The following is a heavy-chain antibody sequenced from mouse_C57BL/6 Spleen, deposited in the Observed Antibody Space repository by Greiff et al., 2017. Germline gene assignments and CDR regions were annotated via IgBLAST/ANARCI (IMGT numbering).Heavy chain of an antibody. CDR3: ARGEGSSYFDY. CDR2: IYPGDGDT. D-gene: IGHD1-1*01. CDR1: GYAFSSYW. J-gene: IGHJ2*01. Sequence: VQLQQSGAELVKPGASVKISCKASGYAFSSYWMNWVKQRPGKGLAWIGQIYPGDGDTNYNGKFKGKATLTADKSSSTAYMQLSSLTSEDSAVYFCARGEGSSYFDYWGQGTTLTVSS. V-gene: IGHV1-80*01.